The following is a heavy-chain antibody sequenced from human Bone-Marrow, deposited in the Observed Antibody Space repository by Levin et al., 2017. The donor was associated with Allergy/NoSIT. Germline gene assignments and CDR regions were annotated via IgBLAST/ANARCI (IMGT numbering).Heavy chain of an antibody. CDR2: ISKDGSKK. V-gene: IGHV3-7*01. D-gene: IGHD3-16*02. CDR1: GFDFRDYY. CDR3: ANHYWYRFDY. Sequence: PGGSLRLSCEASGFDFRDYYMTWVRQAPGKGLEWVANISKDGSKKYYVDSVKGRFTISRDNTKNSVDLQVNSLRVQDTAVYYCANHYWYRFDYWGRGTLVTVSS. J-gene: IGHJ4*02.